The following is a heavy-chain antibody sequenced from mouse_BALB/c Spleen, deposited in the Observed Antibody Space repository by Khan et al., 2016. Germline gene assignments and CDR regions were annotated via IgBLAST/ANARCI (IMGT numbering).Heavy chain of an antibody. Sequence: QVQLQQSGAELAKPGASVKMYCKASGYTFTSYWMHWVKQRPGQGLEWIGYINPSTGYTEYNQKFKDKATLTADKSSSTAYMQLSSLTSEDSAVYYCAYYYGSSYYWGQGTTLTVSS. CDR3: AYYYGSSYY. CDR1: GYTFTSYW. D-gene: IGHD1-1*01. V-gene: IGHV1-7*01. CDR2: INPSTGYT. J-gene: IGHJ2*01.